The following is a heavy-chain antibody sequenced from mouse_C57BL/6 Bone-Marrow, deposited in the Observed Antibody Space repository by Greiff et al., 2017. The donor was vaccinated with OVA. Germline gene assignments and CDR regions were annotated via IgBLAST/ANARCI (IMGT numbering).Heavy chain of an antibody. V-gene: IGHV5-2*03. CDR1: EYEFPSHD. J-gene: IGHJ1*03. D-gene: IGHD2-5*01. CDR2: INSDGGST. Sequence: EVKLVESGGGLVQPGESLKLSCESNEYEFPSHDMYWVRKTPEKRLELVAAINSDGGSTYYPDTMERRFIISRDNTKKTLYLQMSSLRSEDTALYYCARHAYCSNYGGYFDVWGTGTTVTVSS. CDR3: ARHAYCSNYGGYFDV.